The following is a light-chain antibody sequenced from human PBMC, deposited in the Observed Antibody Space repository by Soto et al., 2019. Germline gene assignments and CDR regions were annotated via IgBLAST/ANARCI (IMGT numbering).Light chain of an antibody. CDR2: SAS. Sequence: DIQVTQSPPSMAASVGDRVTITCRASQDIGNWMTWYQQKPGKAPKLLIYSASTLVRGVPSRFSGXGSGTEFTLKISGLQPEDSLTYYCQQAKSFPITFGQGTRLEIK. V-gene: IGKV1D-12*01. J-gene: IGKJ5*01. CDR1: QDIGNW. CDR3: QQAKSFPIT.